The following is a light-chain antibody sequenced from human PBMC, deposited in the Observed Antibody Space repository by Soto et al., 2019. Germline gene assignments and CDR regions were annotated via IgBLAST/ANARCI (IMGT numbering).Light chain of an antibody. J-gene: IGKJ1*01. CDR2: DAS. Sequence: DIQMTQSPSTLSASVGDRVTITCRASQSISSWLAWYQQKPGKAPKLLLYDASSLEIGVPSRFSGSGSGTEFTLTISSLQPDDFATYSCQQYNSYSPWTFGQGTKVEIK. CDR1: QSISSW. V-gene: IGKV1-5*01. CDR3: QQYNSYSPWT.